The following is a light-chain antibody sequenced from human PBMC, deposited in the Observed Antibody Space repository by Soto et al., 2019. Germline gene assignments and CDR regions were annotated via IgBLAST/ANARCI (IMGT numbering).Light chain of an antibody. V-gene: IGKV3-11*01. CDR2: GAS. CDR3: QQRSNWPIT. Sequence: EIVMTQSPATLSVSPGERATLSCRASQPISNDLAWYQQKPGQAPRLLISGASTRVTGIPARFSGSGSGTDFTLTISSLEPEDFAVYYCQQRSNWPITFGQGTRLEI. CDR1: QPISND. J-gene: IGKJ5*01.